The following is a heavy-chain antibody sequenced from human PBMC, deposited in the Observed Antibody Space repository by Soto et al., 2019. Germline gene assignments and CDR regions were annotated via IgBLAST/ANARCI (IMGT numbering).Heavy chain of an antibody. V-gene: IGHV4-34*01. CDR2: INHSGST. CDR1: GGSFSGYY. CDR3: ARGKYSGYDLTPHWYFDL. J-gene: IGHJ2*01. D-gene: IGHD5-12*01. Sequence: SETLSLTCAVYGGSFSGYYWSWIRQPPGKGLEWIGEINHSGSTNYNPSLKSRVTISVDTSKNQFSLKLSSVTAADTAVYYCARGKYSGYDLTPHWYFDLWGRGTLVTVSS.